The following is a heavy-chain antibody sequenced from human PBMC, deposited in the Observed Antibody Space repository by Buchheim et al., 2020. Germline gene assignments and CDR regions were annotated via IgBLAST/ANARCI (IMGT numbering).Heavy chain of an antibody. D-gene: IGHD4-23*01. CDR1: GFTFSSYG. V-gene: IGHV3-30*18. J-gene: IGHJ4*02. CDR3: AKGSAYGGREGYFDY. Sequence: QVQLVESGGGVVQPGRSLRLSCAASGFTFSSYGMHWVRQAPGKGLEWVAVISYDGSNKYYADSVKGRFTISRDNSKNTLYLQMNSLRAEDTAVYYCAKGSAYGGREGYFDYWGQGTL. CDR2: ISYDGSNK.